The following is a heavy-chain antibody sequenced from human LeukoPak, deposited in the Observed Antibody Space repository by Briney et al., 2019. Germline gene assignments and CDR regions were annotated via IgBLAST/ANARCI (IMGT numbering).Heavy chain of an antibody. V-gene: IGHV3-23*01. Sequence: TGGSLRLSCAASGFPFSSDDMSWVRQAPGKGLVWVTGISGRGGSTYYADSVKGRFTIPRDNSKNTLYLPMNSLRAEDTAVYYCAKHTYYYESSGTTALFDYWGQGTLVTVSS. CDR1: GFPFSSDD. D-gene: IGHD3-22*01. CDR2: ISGRGGST. CDR3: AKHTYYYESSGTTALFDY. J-gene: IGHJ4*02.